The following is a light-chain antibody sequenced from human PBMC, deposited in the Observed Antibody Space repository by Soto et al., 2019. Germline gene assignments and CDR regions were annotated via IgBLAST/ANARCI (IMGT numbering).Light chain of an antibody. J-gene: IGLJ1*01. CDR2: GNS. CDR3: QSYDSSRGGFYV. V-gene: IGLV1-40*01. Sequence: QSVLTQPPSVSGAPGQRVTISCTGSSSNIGAGYYVHWYQQLPGTAPKLLIYGNSNRPSGVPDRFSGSKSGTSASLAITGLQAEDEADYYCQSYDSSRGGFYVFGTGTKLAVL. CDR1: SSNIGAGYY.